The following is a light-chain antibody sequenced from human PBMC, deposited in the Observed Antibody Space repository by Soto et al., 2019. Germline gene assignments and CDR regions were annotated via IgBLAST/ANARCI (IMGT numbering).Light chain of an antibody. CDR1: SSNIGSNT. Sequence: QSLLTHPPSASGTPGQRVTIFCSGSSSNIGSNTVNWYQQLPGTAPNLLISRNNQPPSGVPDRFSGSKSGTSASLAISGPQSEDEADYYCAAWDDSLNGPRYVFGTGTKVTVL. CDR2: RNN. CDR3: AAWDDSLNGPRYV. J-gene: IGLJ1*01. V-gene: IGLV1-44*01.